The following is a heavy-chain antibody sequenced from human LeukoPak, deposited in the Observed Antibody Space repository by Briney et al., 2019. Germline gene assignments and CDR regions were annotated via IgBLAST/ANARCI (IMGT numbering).Heavy chain of an antibody. CDR1: GYTFTSYG. CDR2: ISAYNDNT. D-gene: IGHD3-3*01. Sequence: ASVKVSCRASGYTFTSYGISWVRQAPGQGLECMGWISAYNDNTNYAQKLQGRVTMTTDTSTSTAYMELRSLRSDDTAVYYCAGHYDFWSGYYALDYWGQGTLVTVSS. J-gene: IGHJ4*02. V-gene: IGHV1-18*01. CDR3: AGHYDFWSGYYALDY.